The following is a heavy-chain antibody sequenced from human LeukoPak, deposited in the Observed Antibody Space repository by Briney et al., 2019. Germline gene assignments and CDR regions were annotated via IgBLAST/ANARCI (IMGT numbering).Heavy chain of an antibody. V-gene: IGHV3-33*01. CDR3: ARPFPTTTVGAFDI. J-gene: IGHJ3*02. CDR2: IWYDGSNK. D-gene: IGHD1-1*01. Sequence: GGSLRLSCVTSGFIFSNYGMHWVRQAPGKGLEWVAAIWYDGSNKYYADSVKGRFTISRDNSKNTLYLQMNSLRAEDTAVYSCARPFPTTTVGAFDIWGQGTMVVVSS. CDR1: GFIFSNYG.